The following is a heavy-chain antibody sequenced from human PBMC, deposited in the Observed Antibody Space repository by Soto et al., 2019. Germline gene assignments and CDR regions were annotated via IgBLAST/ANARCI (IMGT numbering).Heavy chain of an antibody. CDR3: ARDHYDFWSGYYRN. CDR2: ISAYNGNT. J-gene: IGHJ4*02. Sequence: ASVKVSGKASGYTFTSYGISWVRQAPGQGLEWMGWISAYNGNTNYAQKLQGRVTMTTDTSTSTAYMELRSLRSDDTAVYYCARDHYDFWSGYYRNWGQGTLVTVSS. CDR1: GYTFTSYG. V-gene: IGHV1-18*01. D-gene: IGHD3-3*01.